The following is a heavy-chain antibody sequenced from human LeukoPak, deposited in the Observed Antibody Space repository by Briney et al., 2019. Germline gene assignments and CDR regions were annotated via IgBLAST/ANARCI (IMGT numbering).Heavy chain of an antibody. D-gene: IGHD3-22*01. CDR2: ISYDGSNK. V-gene: IGHV3-30*18. CDR3: AKGRDYDSSGSLVYFDY. J-gene: IGHJ4*02. Sequence: PGGSLRLSCAASGFTFSSYGMHWVRQAPGKGLEWAAVISYDGSNKYYADSVKGRFTISRDNSKNTLYLQMNSLRAEDTAVYYCAKGRDYDSSGSLVYFDYWGQGTLVTVSS. CDR1: GFTFSSYG.